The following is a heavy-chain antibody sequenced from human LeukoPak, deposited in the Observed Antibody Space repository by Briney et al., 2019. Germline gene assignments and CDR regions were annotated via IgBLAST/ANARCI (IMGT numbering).Heavy chain of an antibody. V-gene: IGHV1-2*02. Sequence: ASVKVSCKASGYTFTGYYMHWVRQAPGQGLEWMGWINPNSGGTNYAQKFQGRVTMTRDTSISTAYMELSRLRSDDTAVYYCARDQYYYDSSGYYYDYWGQGTLVTVSS. CDR3: ARDQYYYDSSGYYYDY. CDR2: INPNSGGT. J-gene: IGHJ4*02. CDR1: GYTFTGYY. D-gene: IGHD3-22*01.